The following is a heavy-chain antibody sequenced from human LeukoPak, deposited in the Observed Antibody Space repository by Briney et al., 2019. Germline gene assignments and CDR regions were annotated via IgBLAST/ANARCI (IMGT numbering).Heavy chain of an antibody. CDR3: AKEKDYDILTGYYYPRYFDY. Sequence: PGRSLRLSCAASGFTFDDYAMHWVRQAPGKGLEWVSGISWNSGSIGYADSVEGRFTISRDNAKNSLYLQMNSLRAEDTALYYCAKEKDYDILTGYYYPRYFDYWGQGTLVTVSS. CDR1: GFTFDDYA. V-gene: IGHV3-9*01. J-gene: IGHJ4*02. D-gene: IGHD3-9*01. CDR2: ISWNSGSI.